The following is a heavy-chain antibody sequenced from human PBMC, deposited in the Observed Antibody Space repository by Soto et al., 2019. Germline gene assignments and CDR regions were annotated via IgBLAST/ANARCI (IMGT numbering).Heavy chain of an antibody. CDR1: GGTFSTYA. CDR2: IIPKFGTA. V-gene: IGHV1-69*12. D-gene: IGHD3-22*01. J-gene: IGHJ6*02. Sequence: QVQLVQSGAEVKKPGSSVKVSCKASGGTFSTYAISWVRQAPGQGLEWMGGIIPKFGTANYAQKFQGRVTITADESTSTAYMELNSLRSEDTAVYYCAITYYSDSGGVIYYYSGMDVWGQGTTVTVSS. CDR3: AITYYSDSGGVIYYYSGMDV.